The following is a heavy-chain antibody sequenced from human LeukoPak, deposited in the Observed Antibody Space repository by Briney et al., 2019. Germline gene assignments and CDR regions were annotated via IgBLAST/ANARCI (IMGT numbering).Heavy chain of an antibody. V-gene: IGHV3-11*01. Sequence: GGSLRLSCAASGFTFSDYYMSWLRQAPGKGLEWVSYISSSGHTIYYADSVKGRFTVSRDNDKNSLYLQMNSPRAEDTAVYYCARVKIYGRYFDFWGQGTLVTVSS. D-gene: IGHD2/OR15-2a*01. CDR1: GFTFSDYY. J-gene: IGHJ4*02. CDR3: ARVKIYGRYFDF. CDR2: ISSSGHTI.